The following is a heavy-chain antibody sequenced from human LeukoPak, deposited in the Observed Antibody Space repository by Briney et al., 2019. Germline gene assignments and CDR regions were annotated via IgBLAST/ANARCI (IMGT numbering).Heavy chain of an antibody. Sequence: SETLSLTCTVSGGSISSYYWSWIRQPPGKGLEWIGYIYYSGSTNYNPSLKSRVTISVDTSKNQFSLKLSSVTAADTAVYYCARGVGEMGILWFGELWRYGMDVWGQGTLVTVSS. CDR1: GGSISSYY. V-gene: IGHV4-59*01. D-gene: IGHD3-10*01. CDR2: IYYSGST. CDR3: ARGVGEMGILWFGELWRYGMDV. J-gene: IGHJ6*02.